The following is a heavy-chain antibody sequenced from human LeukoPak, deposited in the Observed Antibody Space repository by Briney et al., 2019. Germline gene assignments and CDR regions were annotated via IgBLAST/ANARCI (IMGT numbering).Heavy chain of an antibody. Sequence: SETLSLTCTVPGTSISSGGYYWSWIRQHPGKGLEWIGYVYYTGSTYYNPSLKSRVTISVDTSKNQFSLRLSSVTAADTAMYYCARAGYSGYDFNFDYWGQGTLVTVSS. CDR1: GTSISSGGYY. CDR2: VYYTGST. CDR3: ARAGYSGYDFNFDY. D-gene: IGHD5-12*01. V-gene: IGHV4-31*03. J-gene: IGHJ4*02.